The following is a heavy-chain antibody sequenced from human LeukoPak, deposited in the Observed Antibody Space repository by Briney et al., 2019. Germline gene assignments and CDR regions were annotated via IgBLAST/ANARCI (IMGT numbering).Heavy chain of an antibody. J-gene: IGHJ5*02. Sequence: ASVKVSCKASGYTFSSYGVTWVRQAPGQGLEWMGWISAHTGHTSYAQKLQDRITMTTDTSTSTAYMELRSLRSEDTAVYYCARGRWFDPWGQGTLVTVSS. V-gene: IGHV1-18*01. CDR2: ISAHTGHT. CDR1: GYTFSSYG. CDR3: ARGRWFDP.